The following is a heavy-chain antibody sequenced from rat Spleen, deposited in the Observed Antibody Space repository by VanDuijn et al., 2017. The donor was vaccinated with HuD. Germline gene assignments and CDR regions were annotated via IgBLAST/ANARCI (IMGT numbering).Heavy chain of an antibody. D-gene: IGHD1-4*01. CDR1: GFTFSNYD. CDR3: ATPLPH. CDR2: INIDGGVT. Sequence: EVQLVESGGGLVQPGRSLKLSCAALGFTFSNYDMAWVRQAPTKGLEWVATINIDGGVTHYTDSVKGRFTIYRNNAENTVYLQMNSLRSEDTATYYCATPLPHWGQGVMVTVSS. J-gene: IGHJ2*01. V-gene: IGHV5S13*01.